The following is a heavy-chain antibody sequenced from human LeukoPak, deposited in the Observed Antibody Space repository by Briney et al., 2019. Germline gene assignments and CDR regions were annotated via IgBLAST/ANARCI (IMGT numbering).Heavy chain of an antibody. J-gene: IGHJ5*02. CDR2: ISFDGGHR. D-gene: IGHD2-2*01. Sequence: GGSLRLSCEASGFTFSSYSMHWVRQAPGKGLEWVAVISFDGGHRYYADSVKGRFTISRDNAKNSLYLQMNSLRAEDTAVYYCARGGEDIVVVPAARPNWFDPWGQGTLVTVSS. V-gene: IGHV3-30-3*01. CDR3: ARGGEDIVVVPAARPNWFDP. CDR1: GFTFSSYS.